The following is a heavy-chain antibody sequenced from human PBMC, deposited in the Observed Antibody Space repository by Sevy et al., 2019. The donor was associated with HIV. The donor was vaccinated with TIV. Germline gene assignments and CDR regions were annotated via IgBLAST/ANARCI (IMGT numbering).Heavy chain of an antibody. CDR3: SKERSSGWPFDY. CDR2: ISGDSRRL. D-gene: IGHD6-19*01. Sequence: GGSLRLSCAASGFSFNIYAMSWVRQAPGKGLEWVSGISGDSRRLQYADSVKGRFTISRDNSKNKLYLQMSSLRSEDTAVYYCSKERSSGWPFDYWGQGTLVTVSS. CDR1: GFSFNIYA. V-gene: IGHV3-23*01. J-gene: IGHJ4*02.